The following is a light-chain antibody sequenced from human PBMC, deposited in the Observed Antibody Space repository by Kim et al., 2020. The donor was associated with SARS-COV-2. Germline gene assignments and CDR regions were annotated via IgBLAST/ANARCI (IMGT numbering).Light chain of an antibody. Sequence: PGERATLSCGASQSVNNYLAWYQQKPGQAPRLLIYDASNRATGIPPRFSGSGSGTDFTLTISSLEPEDFAIYYCQQRINWPSLTFGGGTKVDIK. CDR2: DAS. CDR1: QSVNNY. CDR3: QQRINWPSLT. V-gene: IGKV3-11*01. J-gene: IGKJ4*01.